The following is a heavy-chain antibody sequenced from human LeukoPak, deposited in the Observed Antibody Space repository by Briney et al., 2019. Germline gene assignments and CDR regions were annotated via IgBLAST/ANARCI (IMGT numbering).Heavy chain of an antibody. D-gene: IGHD6-19*01. J-gene: IGHJ4*02. Sequence: PGGSLRLSCAASGFTVSSNYMSWVRQAPGKGLEWVSVIYSGGTTYYADSVKGRFTISRDNSKNTLYLQMNSLRAEDTAVYYCAKHTGYSSGWYADWGQGTLVTVSS. CDR3: AKHTGYSSGWYAD. CDR2: IYSGGTT. CDR1: GFTVSSNY. V-gene: IGHV3-66*04.